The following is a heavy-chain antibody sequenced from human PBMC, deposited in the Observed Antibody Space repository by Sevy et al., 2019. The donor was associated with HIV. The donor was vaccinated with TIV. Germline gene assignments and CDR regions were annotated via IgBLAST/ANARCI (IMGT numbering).Heavy chain of an antibody. V-gene: IGHV3-43D*03. J-gene: IGHJ6*02. CDR2: ISWDGGST. D-gene: IGHD6-13*01. Sequence: GGSLRLSCAVSGFTFDDYAMHWVRQAPGKGLEWVSLISWDGGSTYYADSVKGRFTISRDNSKNSLYLQMNSLRAEDTAVYYCAKPYRIAVAGDYYYSGMDVWGQGTTVTVSS. CDR3: AKPYRIAVAGDYYYSGMDV. CDR1: GFTFDDYA.